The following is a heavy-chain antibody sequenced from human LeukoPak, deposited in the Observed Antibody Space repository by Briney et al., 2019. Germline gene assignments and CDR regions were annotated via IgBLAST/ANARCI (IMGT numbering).Heavy chain of an antibody. Sequence: ASVKVSCKASGYTFISYGISWVRQAPGQGLEWMGWISAYNGNTNYAQKLQGRVTMTTDTSTSTAYMELRSLRSDDTAVYYCARSYYGSGSYYADYWGQGTLVTVSS. V-gene: IGHV1-18*01. CDR1: GYTFISYG. CDR3: ARSYYGSGSYYADY. D-gene: IGHD3-10*01. J-gene: IGHJ4*02. CDR2: ISAYNGNT.